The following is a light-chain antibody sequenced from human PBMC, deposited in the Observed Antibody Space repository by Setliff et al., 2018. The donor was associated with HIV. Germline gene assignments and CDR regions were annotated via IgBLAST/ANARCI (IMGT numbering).Light chain of an antibody. V-gene: IGLV2-14*01. CDR2: EVN. J-gene: IGLJ1*01. CDR1: SSDIGLYNF. Sequence: LTQPASVSGSPGQSISISCTGSSSDIGLYNFVSWYQQHPGKAPKLIIYEVNNRPSGVSSRFSGSKSGNTASLTISGLQAEDEADYYCSSYTIETSYVFGTGTKVTVL. CDR3: SSYTIETSYV.